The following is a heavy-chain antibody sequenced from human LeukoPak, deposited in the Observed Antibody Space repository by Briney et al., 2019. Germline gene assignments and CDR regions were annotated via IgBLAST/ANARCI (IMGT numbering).Heavy chain of an antibody. Sequence: GGSLRLSCVVSGCTVSTNYMNWVRQAPGKGLEWVSYISSSSSTIYYADSVKGRFTISRDNAKNSLYLQMNSLRAEDTAVYYCARGLTVLRFLEWPDAFDIWGQGTMVTVSS. D-gene: IGHD3-3*01. CDR3: ARGLTVLRFLEWPDAFDI. CDR1: GCTVSTNY. V-gene: IGHV3-48*01. J-gene: IGHJ3*02. CDR2: ISSSSSTI.